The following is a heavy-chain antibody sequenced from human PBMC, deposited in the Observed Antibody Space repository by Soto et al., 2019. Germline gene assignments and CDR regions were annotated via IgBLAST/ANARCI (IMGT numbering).Heavy chain of an antibody. J-gene: IGHJ4*02. CDR3: ARKSRTVREAGPRGVFDY. Sequence: PSETLSLTCTVSGGSVSSSSYYWGWVRQPPGKGLEWIGNINHSGSTNYNPSLKSRVTISVDTSKNQFSLKLISVTAADTAVYYCARKSRTVREAGPRGVFDYWGQGTRVTVSS. CDR1: GGSVSSSSYY. CDR2: INHSGST. D-gene: IGHD1-26*01. V-gene: IGHV4-39*07.